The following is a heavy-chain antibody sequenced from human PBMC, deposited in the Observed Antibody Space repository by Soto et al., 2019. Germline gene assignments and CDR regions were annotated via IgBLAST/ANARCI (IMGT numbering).Heavy chain of an antibody. Sequence: SETLSLTCAVYGGSFSGYYWSWIRQPPGKGLEWIGEINHSGSTNYNPSLKSRVTISVDTSKNQFSLKLSSVTAADTAVYYCARDKGLRFLEWSYYYYYGMDVWGQGSLVTVSS. V-gene: IGHV4-34*01. D-gene: IGHD3-3*01. CDR3: ARDKGLRFLEWSYYYYYGMDV. J-gene: IGHJ6*02. CDR1: GGSFSGYY. CDR2: INHSGST.